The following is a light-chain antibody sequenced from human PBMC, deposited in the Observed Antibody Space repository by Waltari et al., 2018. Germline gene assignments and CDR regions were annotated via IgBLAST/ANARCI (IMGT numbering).Light chain of an antibody. CDR1: SSNIGRNF. J-gene: IGLJ3*02. CDR3: AAWDDSLSTWV. Sequence: QSVLTQPPSASGTPGQRVAISCSGSSSNIGRNFVYWYQQLPGTAPELLIYRNNQRPSGVPVRISGSKSGTSASLAVSGLRSEDEADFYCAAWDDSLSTWVFGGGTKLTVL. CDR2: RNN. V-gene: IGLV1-47*01.